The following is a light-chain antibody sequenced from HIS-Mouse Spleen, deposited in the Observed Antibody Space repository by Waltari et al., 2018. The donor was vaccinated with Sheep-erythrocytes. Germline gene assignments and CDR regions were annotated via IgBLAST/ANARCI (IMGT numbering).Light chain of an antibody. V-gene: IGKV3-15*01. J-gene: IGKJ1*01. CDR3: QQYNNWPPWT. CDR1: QSVSSN. Sequence: EIVMTQSPATLSVSPGERATLSCRARQSVSSNLVWYQQKPGQAPRLLIYGASTMATGIPARFSGSGSGTEFTLNNRSMQSEDFSVYYCQQYNNWPPWTVGQGTKVEIK. CDR2: GAS.